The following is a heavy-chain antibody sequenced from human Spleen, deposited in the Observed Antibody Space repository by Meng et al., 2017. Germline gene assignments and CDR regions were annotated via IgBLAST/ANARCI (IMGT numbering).Heavy chain of an antibody. CDR3: ARTPVVNYYGSGSYYIS. V-gene: IGHV4-61*02. Sequence: SETLSLTCTVSGGSISSGSYYWSWIRQPAGKGLEWIGRIYTSGSTNYNPSLKSRVTISVDTSKNQFSLRLSSVTAADSAMYYCARTPVVNYYGSGSYYISWGPGTLVTVSS. CDR2: IYTSGST. J-gene: IGHJ5*02. D-gene: IGHD3-10*01. CDR1: GGSISSGSYY.